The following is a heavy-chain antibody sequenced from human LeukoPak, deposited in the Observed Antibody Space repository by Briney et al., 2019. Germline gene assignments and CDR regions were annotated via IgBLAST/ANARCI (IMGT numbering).Heavy chain of an antibody. Sequence: SETLSLTCSVSGGSISSSDYHWGWIRQPPGKGLEWIGSIYYSGSTHYNPSLKSPVTISVDTSKNQFSLKLSSVTAADTAVYYCASLRMLRGIVYWGQGTLVTVSP. CDR2: IYYSGST. D-gene: IGHD3-16*01. V-gene: IGHV4-39*01. J-gene: IGHJ4*02. CDR3: ASLRMLRGIVY. CDR1: GGSISSSDYH.